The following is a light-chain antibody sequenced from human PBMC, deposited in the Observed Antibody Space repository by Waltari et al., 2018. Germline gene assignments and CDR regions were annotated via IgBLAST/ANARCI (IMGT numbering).Light chain of an antibody. CDR2: KDT. J-gene: IGLJ3*02. V-gene: IGLV3-27*01. Sequence: SFELTQTSSLSVSPGQTVRITCSGDVLASKYALWFQQKPGHAPILIIYKDTERPSGIPERFSGSSSGTTVTLTISGAQVEDEADYYCYSAADNDLGVFGGGTKLTVL. CDR3: YSAADNDLGV. CDR1: VLASKY.